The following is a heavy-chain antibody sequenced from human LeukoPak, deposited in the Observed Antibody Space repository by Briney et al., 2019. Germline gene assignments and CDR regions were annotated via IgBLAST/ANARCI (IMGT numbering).Heavy chain of an antibody. J-gene: IGHJ5*02. CDR1: GGSISSYY. D-gene: IGHD3-3*01. V-gene: IGHV4-59*01. CDR3: AREISYYDFWSGYPNWFDP. Sequence: SETLSLTCTVSGGSISSYYWSWIRQPPGKGLEWIGYIYYSGSTNYNPSLKSRVTISVDTSKNQFSLKLGSVTAADTAVYYCAREISYYDFWSGYPNWFDPWGQGTLVTVSS. CDR2: IYYSGST.